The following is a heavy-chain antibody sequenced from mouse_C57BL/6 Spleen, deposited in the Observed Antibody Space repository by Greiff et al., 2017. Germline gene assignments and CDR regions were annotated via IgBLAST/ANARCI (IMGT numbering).Heavy chain of an antibody. J-gene: IGHJ4*01. D-gene: IGHD1-1*01. CDR3: ARILRYPYYAMDY. Sequence: EVQLKESGPELVKPGASVKISCKASGYSFTGYYMNWVKQSPEKSLEWIGEINPSTGGTTYNQKFKAKATLTVDKSSSTAYMQLKSLTSEDSAVYYCARILRYPYYAMDYWGQGTSVTVSS. CDR1: GYSFTGYY. V-gene: IGHV1-42*01. CDR2: INPSTGGT.